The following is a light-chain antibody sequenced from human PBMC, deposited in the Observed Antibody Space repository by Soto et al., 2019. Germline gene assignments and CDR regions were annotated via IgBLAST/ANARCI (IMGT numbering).Light chain of an antibody. CDR2: DAY. Sequence: IVLTQSPATLSLSPGERATLSCRASQSVGSYLAWYQHKPGQAPRLLIYDAYNRVSGIPARFSGSGSGTDFTLTISSLEPEDFAVYHCQQYGSSGTFGQGTKVDIK. J-gene: IGKJ1*01. CDR3: QQYGSSGT. V-gene: IGKV3-11*01. CDR1: QSVGSY.